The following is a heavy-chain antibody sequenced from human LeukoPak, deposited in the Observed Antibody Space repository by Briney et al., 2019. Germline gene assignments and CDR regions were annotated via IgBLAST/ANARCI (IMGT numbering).Heavy chain of an antibody. J-gene: IGHJ4*02. CDR1: GESFSDYY. CDR2: IYTSGST. D-gene: IGHD2-15*01. CDR3: ARDLVAFDY. V-gene: IGHV4-4*07. Sequence: PSETLSLTCSVYGESFSDYYWSWIRQPAGKGLEWIGRIYTSGSTNYNPSLKSRVTMSLDMSKNQFSLKLNSVTAADTAVYYCARDLVAFDYWGQGALVIVSS.